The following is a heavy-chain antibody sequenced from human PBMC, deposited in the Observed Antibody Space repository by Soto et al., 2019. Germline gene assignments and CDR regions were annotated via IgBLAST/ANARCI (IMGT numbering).Heavy chain of an antibody. Sequence: QVQLQESGPGLVKPSETLSLTCTVSGGSISGYYWSWIRQPPGKGLQWIGYIYSSGSTNYNPSLKSRVTISVDTSKNHFSLNLSSVTAADTAVYYCARQRRAFDYWGQGSLVTVSS. CDR2: IYSSGST. CDR3: ARQRRAFDY. J-gene: IGHJ4*02. V-gene: IGHV4-59*08. CDR1: GGSISGYY.